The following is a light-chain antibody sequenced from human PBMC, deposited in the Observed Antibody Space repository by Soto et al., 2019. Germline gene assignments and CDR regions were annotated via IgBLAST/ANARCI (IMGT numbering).Light chain of an antibody. CDR1: QSVSSN. Sequence: IVMAHSPATLSVSQGERATLSCRASQSVSSNLAWYQQKRGQAPRLLIYGASSRATGIPARFSGSGSGTEFTLTISSLQSEDFAVYYCQQYSERPLTFGQGTRLEIK. V-gene: IGKV3-15*01. CDR2: GAS. CDR3: QQYSERPLT. J-gene: IGKJ5*01.